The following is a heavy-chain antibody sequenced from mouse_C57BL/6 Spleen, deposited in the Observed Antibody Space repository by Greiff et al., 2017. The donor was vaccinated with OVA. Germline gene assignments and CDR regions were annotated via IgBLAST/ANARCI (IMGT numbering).Heavy chain of an antibody. CDR3: AREDYYGSSYGYAMDY. J-gene: IGHJ4*01. CDR2: IHPNSGST. D-gene: IGHD1-1*01. V-gene: IGHV1-64*01. CDR1: GYTFTSYW. Sequence: QVQLQQPWAELVKPGASVTLSCKASGYTFTSYWMHWVKQRPGQGLEWIGMIHPNSGSTNYNEKFKSKATLTVDKSSSTAYMQLSSLTSEDSAVYYCAREDYYGSSYGYAMDYWGQGTSVTASS.